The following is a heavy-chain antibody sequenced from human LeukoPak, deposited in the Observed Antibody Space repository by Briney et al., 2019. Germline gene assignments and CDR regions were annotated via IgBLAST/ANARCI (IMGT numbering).Heavy chain of an antibody. CDR3: ASAGPYYDFWSGYPLDY. CDR2: ISYDGSNK. V-gene: IGHV3-30-3*02. D-gene: IGHD3-3*01. CDR1: GFTLSSYA. Sequence: GGSLRLSCAASGFTLSSYAMQWARQAPGKGLEWVAVISYDGSNKYYADSVKGRFTISRDNSKNTLYLQMNSLRAEDTAVYYCASAGPYYDFWSGYPLDYWGQGTLVTVSS. J-gene: IGHJ4*02.